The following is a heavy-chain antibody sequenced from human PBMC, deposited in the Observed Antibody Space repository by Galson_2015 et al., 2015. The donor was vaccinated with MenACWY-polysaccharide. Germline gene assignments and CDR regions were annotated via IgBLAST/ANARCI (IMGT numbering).Heavy chain of an antibody. CDR1: GFTFRSYA. Sequence: SLRLSYAASGFTFRSYAMSWVRQAPGMGLEWVSGMSGSGGGTYYADSVKGRFTISRDNSKNTLYLQMNSLRAEDTAVYYCAKPFMTTVALGAFDIWGQGTTVTVSS. CDR2: MSGSGGGT. V-gene: IGHV3-23*01. D-gene: IGHD4-23*01. CDR3: AKPFMTTVALGAFDI. J-gene: IGHJ3*02.